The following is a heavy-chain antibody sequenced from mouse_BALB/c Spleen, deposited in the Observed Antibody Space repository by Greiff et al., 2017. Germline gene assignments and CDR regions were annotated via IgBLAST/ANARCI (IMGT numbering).Heavy chain of an antibody. CDR2: INPYNGAT. J-gene: IGHJ1*01. CDR1: GYSFTGYY. V-gene: IGHV1-31*01. Sequence: EVQLVESGPELVKPGASVKISCKASGYSFTGYYMHWVKQSHVKSLEWIGRINPYNGATSYNQNFKDKASLTVDKSSSTAYMELHSLTSEDSAVYYCARAGDGYYGYFDVWGAGTTVTVSS. CDR3: ARAGDGYYGYFDV. D-gene: IGHD2-3*01.